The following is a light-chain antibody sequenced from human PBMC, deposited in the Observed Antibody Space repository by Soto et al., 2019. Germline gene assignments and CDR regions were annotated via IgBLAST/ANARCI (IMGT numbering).Light chain of an antibody. J-gene: IGKJ5*01. CDR1: QSVDSY. V-gene: IGKV3-11*01. CDR3: QQRSSWPIT. CDR2: GAS. Sequence: PGERATLSCRASQSVDSYLVWYQQKPGQAPRILIFGASNRATGIPARFSGSGSGTDFTLTINRLEPEDFEVYYCQQRSSWPITFGQGTRLEIK.